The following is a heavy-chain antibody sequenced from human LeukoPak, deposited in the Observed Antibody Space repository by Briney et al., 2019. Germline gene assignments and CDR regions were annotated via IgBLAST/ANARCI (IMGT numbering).Heavy chain of an antibody. Sequence: QTGGSLRLSCAASGFTFSSYWMHWVRQAPGRGLVWVSRINGDGTTTAYADSVKGRFTISRDNAKNTLYLQMNSLRAEDTAVYYCTRGANSDLDVWGKGTTVTVPS. CDR3: TRGANSDLDV. CDR2: INGDGTTT. CDR1: GFTFSSYW. J-gene: IGHJ6*04. V-gene: IGHV3-74*01. D-gene: IGHD4-23*01.